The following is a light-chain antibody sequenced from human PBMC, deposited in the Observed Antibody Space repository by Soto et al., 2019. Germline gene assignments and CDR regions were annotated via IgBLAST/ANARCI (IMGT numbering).Light chain of an antibody. CDR2: AAA. Sequence: QKPGQAPRLLIYAAATRATGIPARFSGSGSGTDFTLTISRLEPEELAVYCCQQYGSSPWTVGQGTKGDIK. J-gene: IGKJ1*01. V-gene: IGKV3-20*01. CDR3: QQYGSSPWT.